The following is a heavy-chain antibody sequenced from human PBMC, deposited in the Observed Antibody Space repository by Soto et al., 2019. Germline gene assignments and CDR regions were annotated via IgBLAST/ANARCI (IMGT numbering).Heavy chain of an antibody. D-gene: IGHD3-10*01. CDR2: IWYDGSNK. V-gene: IGHV3-33*01. Sequence: QVQLVESGGGVVQPGRSLRLSCAASGFTFSSYGIHWVRQAPGKGLEWVAIIWYDGSNKYYADSVKGRFTISRDNSKNTLYLQMNSLRAEDTAVYYCAREDVAYYKGFDYWGQGTLVTVSS. CDR1: GFTFSSYG. J-gene: IGHJ4*02. CDR3: AREDVAYYKGFDY.